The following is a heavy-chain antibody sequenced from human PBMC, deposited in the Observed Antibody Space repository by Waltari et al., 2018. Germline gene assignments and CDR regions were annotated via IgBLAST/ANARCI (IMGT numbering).Heavy chain of an antibody. CDR1: PGSIRSFY. D-gene: IGHD4-4*01. V-gene: IGHV4-59*08. J-gene: IGHJ5*02. CDR2: IYHSGIT. CDR3: ARTAPPYSNAAYGGWSDP. Sequence: QVQLQESGPGLVKPSETLSLICTVSPGSIRSFYWSWIRLPPGKGLEWIGYIYHSGITSYNPSLKSRVTIGVDTSKNQFSLKMRSVTAADTAVYYCARTAPPYSNAAYGGWSDPWGQGTLVTVSS.